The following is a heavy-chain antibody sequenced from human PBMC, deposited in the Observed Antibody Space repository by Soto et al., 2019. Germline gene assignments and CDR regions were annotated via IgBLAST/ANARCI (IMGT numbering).Heavy chain of an antibody. V-gene: IGHV4-59*01. J-gene: IGHJ6*03. CDR2: IYYSGST. CDR1: GGSISSYY. CDR3: AREAELFSGYSAYTDMDG. D-gene: IGHD3-9*01. Sequence: AETLSLTCTVTGGSISSYYWSWIRQPPGKGLEWIGYIYYSGSTNYNPSLKSRVTISVDTSKNQFSLNLSSVTAADTAVYYCAREAELFSGYSAYTDMDGLCKGNAVTISS.